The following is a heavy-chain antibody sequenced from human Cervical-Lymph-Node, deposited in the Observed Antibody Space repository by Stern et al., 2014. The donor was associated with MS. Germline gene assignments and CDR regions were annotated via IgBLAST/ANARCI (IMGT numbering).Heavy chain of an antibody. Sequence: EVQLLESGAEVKKPGESLKISCKGSGDTFTNHWIAWVRQMPGTGLAWMGIIYPGDSDIRYSPSFQGQVTISADKSISTAYLQWSSLQASDTAIYFCARQGHAGISKAYYFYGMDVWGQGTTVTVSS. CDR3: ARQGHAGISKAYYFYGMDV. V-gene: IGHV5-51*01. CDR1: GDTFTNHW. D-gene: IGHD1-14*01. J-gene: IGHJ6*02. CDR2: IYPGDSDI.